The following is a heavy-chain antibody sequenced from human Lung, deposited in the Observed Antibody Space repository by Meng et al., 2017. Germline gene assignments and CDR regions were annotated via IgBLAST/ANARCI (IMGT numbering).Heavy chain of an antibody. CDR3: ARGPTTMAHDFDY. Sequence: QVHLPEWRVGLLTPSETLSLTCVVSGGSFSDYYWSWIRQPPGKGLEWIGEINHSGSTNYNPSLESRATISVDTSQNNLSLKLSSVTAADSAVYYCARGPTTMAHDFDYWGQGTLVTVSS. J-gene: IGHJ4*02. V-gene: IGHV4-34*01. D-gene: IGHD4-11*01. CDR1: GGSFSDYY. CDR2: INHSGST.